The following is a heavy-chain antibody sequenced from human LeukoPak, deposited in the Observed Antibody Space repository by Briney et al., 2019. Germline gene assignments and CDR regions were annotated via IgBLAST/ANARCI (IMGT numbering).Heavy chain of an antibody. J-gene: IGHJ4*02. CDR2: IYTSGST. CDR1: GGSISSGSYY. V-gene: IGHV4-61*02. D-gene: IGHD3-22*01. CDR3: ARENYYDSSAYGGVDY. Sequence: SETLSLTCTVSGGSISSGSYYWSWIRQPAGKGLEWIGRIYTSGSTNYNPSLKSRVTISVDTSKNQFSLKLSSVTAADTAVYYCARENYYDSSAYGGVDYWGQGTLVTVSS.